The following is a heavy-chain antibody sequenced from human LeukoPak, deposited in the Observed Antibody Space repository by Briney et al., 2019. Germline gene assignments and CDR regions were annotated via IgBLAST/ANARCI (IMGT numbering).Heavy chain of an antibody. CDR2: VYHSGT. D-gene: IGHD6-25*01. J-gene: IGHJ5*01. CDR1: GYSIGSGYY. V-gene: IGHV4-38-2*02. CDR3: AKSSGGGGHDS. Sequence: SGTLSLTRTVSGYSIGSGYYWAWIRQPPGKGLEWIGCVYHSGTYYKSSLTSRVTISMDTSKNQFSLKLTSVTAADSAFYYCAKSSGGGGHDSWGQGALVTVSS.